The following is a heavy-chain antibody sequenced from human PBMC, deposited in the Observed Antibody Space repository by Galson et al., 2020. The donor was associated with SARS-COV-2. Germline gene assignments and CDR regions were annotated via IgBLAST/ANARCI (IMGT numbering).Heavy chain of an antibody. Sequence: GESLKISCAASGFSFSGYEMNWVRQAPGKGLEWVSYISSSGSTIYYADSVKGRFTISRDNDQGSLYLQMNGLRAEDTAVYYCARVGYFYFYMDVWGKGTTVTVSS. CDR2: ISSSGSTI. CDR1: GFSFSGYE. CDR3: ARVGYFYFYMDV. D-gene: IGHD3-16*01. J-gene: IGHJ6*03. V-gene: IGHV3-48*03.